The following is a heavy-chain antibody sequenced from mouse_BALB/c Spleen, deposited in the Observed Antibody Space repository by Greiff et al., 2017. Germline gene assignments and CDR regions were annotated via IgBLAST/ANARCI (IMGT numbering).Heavy chain of an antibody. CDR1: GYTFTSYV. CDR2: INPYNDGT. D-gene: IGHD2-1*01. V-gene: IGHV1-14*01. J-gene: IGHJ4*01. CDR3: AKGIYYGNYGAMDY. Sequence: EVQLQQSGPELVKPGASVKMSCKASGYTFTSYVMHWVKQKPGQGLEWIGYINPYNDGTKYNEKFKGKATLTSDKSSSTAYMELSSLTSEDSAVYYCAKGIYYGNYGAMDYWGQGTSVTVSS.